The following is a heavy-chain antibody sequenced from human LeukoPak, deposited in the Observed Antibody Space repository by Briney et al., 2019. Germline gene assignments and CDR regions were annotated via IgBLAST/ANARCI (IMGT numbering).Heavy chain of an antibody. V-gene: IGHV4-31*03. Sequence: PSETLSLTCTVSGGSISSTEDHWTWIRQHPGKALEWIGYTSYSGYPDSNPSLKSRVTISLDTSKNQFSLKLSSVTAADTAMYYCAREPTQPLRFGEFHPFDNWGQGTLVTVPS. CDR2: TSYSGYP. CDR1: GGSISSTEDH. J-gene: IGHJ4*02. CDR3: AREPTQPLRFGEFHPFDN. D-gene: IGHD3-10*01.